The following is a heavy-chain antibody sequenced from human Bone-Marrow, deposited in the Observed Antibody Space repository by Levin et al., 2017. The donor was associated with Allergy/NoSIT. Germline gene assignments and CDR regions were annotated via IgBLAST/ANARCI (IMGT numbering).Heavy chain of an antibody. CDR2: IYSGGNT. D-gene: IGHD3-22*01. V-gene: IGHV3-53*01. CDR1: GFTVSSNY. J-gene: IGHJ3*02. Sequence: PSSETLSLTCAASGFTVSSNYMSWVRQAPGKGLEWVSVIYSGGNTKYADSVKGRFTISRDNSKNTLFLQMNSLRAEDTAVYYCAREGSYDSSGYNDAFDIWGQGTMVTVSS. CDR3: AREGSYDSSGYNDAFDI.